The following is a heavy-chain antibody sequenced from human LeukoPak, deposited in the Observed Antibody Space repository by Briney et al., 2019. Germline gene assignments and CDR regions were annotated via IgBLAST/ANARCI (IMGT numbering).Heavy chain of an antibody. CDR1: GGSISSSNW. J-gene: IGHJ3*02. V-gene: IGHV4-4*02. D-gene: IGHD3-9*01. CDR2: IYHSGST. CDR3: ARSRHYDILLGGAFDI. Sequence: PSETLSLTCAVSGGSISSSNWWSWVRPPPGKGLEWIGEIYHSGSTNYNPSLKSRVTISVDKSKNQFSLKLSSVTAADTAVYYCARSRHYDILLGGAFDIWGQGTMVTVSS.